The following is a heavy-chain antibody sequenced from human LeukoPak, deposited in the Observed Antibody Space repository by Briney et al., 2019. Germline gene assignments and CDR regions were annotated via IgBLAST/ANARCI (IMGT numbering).Heavy chain of an antibody. V-gene: IGHV1-18*01. CDR1: GYTFTSYG. Sequence: ASVKVSCKASGYTFTSYGISWVRQAPGQGLEWMGWISAYNGNTNYAQKLQGRVTMTTDTSTSTAYMELRSLRSDDTAVYYCARDLHVDTAMVFDYWGQGTLVTVSS. CDR2: ISAYNGNT. CDR3: ARDLHVDTAMVFDY. D-gene: IGHD5-18*01. J-gene: IGHJ4*02.